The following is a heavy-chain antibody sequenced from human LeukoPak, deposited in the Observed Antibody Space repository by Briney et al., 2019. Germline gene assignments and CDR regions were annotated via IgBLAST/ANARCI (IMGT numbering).Heavy chain of an antibody. J-gene: IGHJ6*02. V-gene: IGHV3-48*03. Sequence: GGSLTLSCAASRFTLSSYEMNWLRQAPGKGLEWVSYISSSGSTIYYADSVKGRFTISRDNAKDSLYLQMNSLRAEDTAVYYCAIGVNYYDSRGYYQLLYYYGMGVWGQGTTVTVSS. CDR2: ISSSGSTI. CDR3: AIGVNYYDSRGYYQLLYYYGMGV. CDR1: RFTLSSYE. D-gene: IGHD3-22*01.